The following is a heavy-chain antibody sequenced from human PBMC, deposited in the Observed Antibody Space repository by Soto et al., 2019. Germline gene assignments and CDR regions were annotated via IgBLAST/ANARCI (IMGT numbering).Heavy chain of an antibody. Sequence: ASVKVSCKASGYTFTGYYMHWVRQAPGQGLEWMGWINPNSGGTNYAQKFQGWVTMTRDTSISTAYMELSRLRSDDTAVYYCARVVYDILTGHYFDYWGQGTLVTVSS. CDR3: ARVVYDILTGHYFDY. CDR2: INPNSGGT. V-gene: IGHV1-2*04. CDR1: GYTFTGYY. J-gene: IGHJ4*02. D-gene: IGHD3-9*01.